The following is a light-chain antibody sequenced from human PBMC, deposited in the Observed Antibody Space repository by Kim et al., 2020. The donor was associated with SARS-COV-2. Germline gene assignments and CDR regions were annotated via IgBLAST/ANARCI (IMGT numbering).Light chain of an antibody. CDR3: QAWDSSTEV. V-gene: IGLV3-1*01. CDR2: QDS. J-gene: IGLJ1*01. CDR1: KLGDKY. Sequence: SYELTQPPSVSVSPAQTASITCSGDKLGDKYACWYQQKPGQSPVLVIYQDSKRPSGIPARFSGSNSGNTATLTISGTQAMDEADYYCQAWDSSTEVFGTGTKVTVL.